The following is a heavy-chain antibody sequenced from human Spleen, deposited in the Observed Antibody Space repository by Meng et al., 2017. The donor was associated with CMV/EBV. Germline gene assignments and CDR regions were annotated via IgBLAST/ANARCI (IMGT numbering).Heavy chain of an antibody. Sequence: LSLTCAASGFTFDDFAMHWVRQTPGEGLEWVSGISGNTGFIGYADSVKGRFTISRDNAKKTLSLQINTLRAEDTALYYCTKGGGERVTFDAMDVWGQGTTVTVSS. V-gene: IGHV3-9*01. D-gene: IGHD2-21*02. J-gene: IGHJ6*02. CDR2: ISGNTGFI. CDR1: GFTFDDFA. CDR3: TKGGGERVTFDAMDV.